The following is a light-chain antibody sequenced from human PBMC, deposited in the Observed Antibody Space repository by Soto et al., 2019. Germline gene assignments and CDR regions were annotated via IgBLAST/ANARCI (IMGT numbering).Light chain of an antibody. CDR3: QVRDVWPS. Sequence: IVLTQSPVTLALSPGERVVLSCRASQSVSTSLAWYQHKPGQAPRLFIYDASKRAPGIPARFSGSGSGTDFTLTISSLEPEDIAVYYCQVRDVWPSFGQGTKVEIK. CDR2: DAS. V-gene: IGKV3-11*01. J-gene: IGKJ1*01. CDR1: QSVSTS.